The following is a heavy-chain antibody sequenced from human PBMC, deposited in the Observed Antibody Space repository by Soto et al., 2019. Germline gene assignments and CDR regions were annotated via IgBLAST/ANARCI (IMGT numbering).Heavy chain of an antibody. CDR3: AHRNSRMFAFDI. V-gene: IGHV2-5*02. CDR1: GFSLTTVGMG. J-gene: IGHJ3*02. CDR2: IYWDDDK. D-gene: IGHD3-10*02. Sequence: VSGPTLVNPTQTLTLTCTFSGFSLTTVGMGVGWIRQPPGKALDWLGIIYWDDDKRYSPSLNGRVTFIKDTSKNQVVLTMTNVDPVDTGTYYCAHRNSRMFAFDIWGQGTLVTVSS.